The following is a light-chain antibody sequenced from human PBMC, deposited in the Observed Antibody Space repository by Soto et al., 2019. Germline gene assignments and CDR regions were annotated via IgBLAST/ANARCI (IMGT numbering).Light chain of an antibody. J-gene: IGKJ1*01. V-gene: IGKV3-20*01. CDR1: QSFSNNY. CDR2: GAS. Sequence: EIVLTQSPGTLSLSPGEGATLSCRASQSFSNNYLAWYQQKPGQAPRLLIYGASNRATGIPDRFSGSGSATDFTLTISRLEPEDFAVYYCQQYGSSPWTFGQGTKVDIK. CDR3: QQYGSSPWT.